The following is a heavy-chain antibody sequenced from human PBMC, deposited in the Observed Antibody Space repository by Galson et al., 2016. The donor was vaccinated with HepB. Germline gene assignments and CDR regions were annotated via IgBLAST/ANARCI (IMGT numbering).Heavy chain of an antibody. J-gene: IGHJ6*02. Sequence: TLSLTCTVSGGSISSYYWSWIRQPPGKGLEWIGYIDYSGTTNYNPSLKSRVSISVDTSKNQFSLKLSSVTDADTAIYYCAGTDCSSTSCYYGSYYYYFGMDVWGQGTTVTVSS. CDR3: AGTDCSSTSCYYGSYYYYFGMDV. CDR2: IDYSGTT. D-gene: IGHD2-2*01. V-gene: IGHV4-59*01. CDR1: GGSISSYY.